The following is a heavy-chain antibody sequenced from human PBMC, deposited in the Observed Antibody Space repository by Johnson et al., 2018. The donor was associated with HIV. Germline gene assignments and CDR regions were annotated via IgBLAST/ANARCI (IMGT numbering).Heavy chain of an antibody. CDR2: IFSVGDV. J-gene: IGHJ3*02. Sequence: VQLVESGGGVVQPGGSLRLSCAASGITVGTNYMSWVRQAPGKGLEWVSVIFSVGDVYYADSVKGRFTISRDNSKNMVYLQMNSLRAEDTAVYYCAKGGITMAPDAFDIWGQGTMVTVSS. CDR1: GITVGTNY. V-gene: IGHV3-66*02. CDR3: AKGGITMAPDAFDI. D-gene: IGHD3-10*01.